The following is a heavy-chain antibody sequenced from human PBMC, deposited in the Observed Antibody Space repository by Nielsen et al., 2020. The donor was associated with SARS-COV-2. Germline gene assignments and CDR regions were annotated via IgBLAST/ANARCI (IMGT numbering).Heavy chain of an antibody. Sequence: GESLKISCSASAFTFSRFAMHWVRQAPGKGLEWVSVIYSDGSTYYADSVKGRFTLSRDNFKNTLYLQMNSLRAEDTAVYFCARDLVTGSYFYFYGMDVWGQGTTVTVSS. D-gene: IGHD1-26*01. V-gene: IGHV3-53*01. CDR2: IYSDGST. J-gene: IGHJ6*02. CDR3: ARDLVTGSYFYFYGMDV. CDR1: AFTFSRFA.